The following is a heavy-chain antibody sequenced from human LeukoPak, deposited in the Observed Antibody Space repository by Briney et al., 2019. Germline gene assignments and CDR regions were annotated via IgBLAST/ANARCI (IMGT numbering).Heavy chain of an antibody. D-gene: IGHD3-3*01. V-gene: IGHV4-61*02. Sequence: PSETLSLTCTVSGGSISSGSYYWSWIRQPAGKGLEWIGRIYTSGSTNYNPSLKSRVTISVDTSKNQFSLKLSSVTAADTAVYYCAREGYDFWSGSRPYYYYMDVSGKGTTVTVSS. CDR3: AREGYDFWSGSRPYYYYMDV. CDR1: GGSISSGSYY. J-gene: IGHJ6*03. CDR2: IYTSGST.